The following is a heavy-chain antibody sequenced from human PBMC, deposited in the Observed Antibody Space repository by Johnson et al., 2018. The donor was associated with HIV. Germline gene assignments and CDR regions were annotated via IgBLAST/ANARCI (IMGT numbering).Heavy chain of an antibody. V-gene: IGHV3-30*03. CDR1: GFTFDDHG. J-gene: IGHJ3*02. Sequence: QMLLVESGGGVERPGGSLRLSCAGSGFTFDDHGMSWVRQAPGKGLEWVAVISYDGSNKYYADSVKGRFTISRDNSKNSLYLQTNSLRAEDTAVYYCARDDAFDIWGQVTMVTVSS. CDR2: ISYDGSNK. CDR3: ARDDAFDI.